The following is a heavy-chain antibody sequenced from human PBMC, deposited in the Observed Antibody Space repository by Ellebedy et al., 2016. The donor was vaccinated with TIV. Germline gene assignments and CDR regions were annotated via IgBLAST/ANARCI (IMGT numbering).Heavy chain of an antibody. CDR2: ISGSGVGR. D-gene: IGHD2-21*02. CDR3: AKDRTSGDGYWVFDS. J-gene: IGHJ4*02. Sequence: PGGSLRLSCAASGFTFSNYAMSWVRQAPGKGLEWVSAISGSGVGRYYADSVKGRFTISRDNSKRTVDLQMRSVRAEDTAVYFCAKDRTSGDGYWVFDSWGQGTMVSVSS. V-gene: IGHV3-23*01. CDR1: GFTFSNYA.